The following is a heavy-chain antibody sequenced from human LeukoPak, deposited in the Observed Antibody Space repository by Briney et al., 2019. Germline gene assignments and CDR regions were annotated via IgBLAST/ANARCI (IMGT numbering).Heavy chain of an antibody. J-gene: IGHJ4*02. CDR3: ARRLSTYSSSPYFDY. CDR2: IYYSGGA. CDR1: GGSISSSSYY. V-gene: IGHV4-39*01. D-gene: IGHD6-6*01. Sequence: SETLSLTCTVSGGSISSSSYYWGWIRQPPGKGLEWIGSIYYSGGAYYNPSLKSRVTISVDTSKNQFSLKLSSVTAADTAVYYCARRLSTYSSSPYFDYWGQGTLVTVSS.